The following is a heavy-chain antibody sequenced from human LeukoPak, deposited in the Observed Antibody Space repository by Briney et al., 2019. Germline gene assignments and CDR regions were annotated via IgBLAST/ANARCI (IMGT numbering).Heavy chain of an antibody. CDR1: GFTVSSNY. Sequence: PGGSLRLSCAASGFTVSSNYMSWVRQAPGKGLEWVSVIYSDGRTYYADSVKGRFTISRDNSKNTLYLETNSLRAEDTAVYYCARDPVPGSPDYFDYWGQGTLVTVSS. CDR2: IYSDGRT. CDR3: ARDPVPGSPDYFDY. J-gene: IGHJ4*02. D-gene: IGHD1-26*01. V-gene: IGHV3-53*01.